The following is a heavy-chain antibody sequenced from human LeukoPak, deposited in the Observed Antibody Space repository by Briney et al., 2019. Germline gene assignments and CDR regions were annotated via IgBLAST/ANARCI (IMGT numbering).Heavy chain of an antibody. CDR3: ARDYYVSGENGDY. CDR2: IIPILGIA. J-gene: IGHJ4*02. V-gene: IGHV1-69*04. CDR1: GGTFSSYT. Sequence: ASVKVSCKASGGTFSSYTISWVRQAPGQGLEWMGRIIPILGIANYAQKFQGRVTITADKSTSTAYMELSSLRSEDTAVYYCARDYYVSGENGDYWGQGTLVTVSS. D-gene: IGHD3-10*01.